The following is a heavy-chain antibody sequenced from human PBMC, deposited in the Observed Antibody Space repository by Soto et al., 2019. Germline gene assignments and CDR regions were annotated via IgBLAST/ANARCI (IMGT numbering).Heavy chain of an antibody. V-gene: IGHV3-30*03. CDR2: ISYDGSNK. J-gene: IGHJ4*02. D-gene: IGHD2-2*01. CDR1: GFTFSSYG. Sequence: QVQLVESGGGVVQPGRSLRLSCAASGFTFSSYGMHWVRQAPGKGLEWVAVISYDGSNKYYADSVKGRFTISRDNSKNPLYLQMNSLRAEDTAVYYCATATGRYQLFYWGQGTLVTVSS. CDR3: ATATGRYQLFY.